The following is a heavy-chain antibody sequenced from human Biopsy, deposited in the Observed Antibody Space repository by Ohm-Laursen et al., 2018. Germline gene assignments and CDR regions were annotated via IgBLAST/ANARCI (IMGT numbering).Heavy chain of an antibody. CDR2: INHSGST. D-gene: IGHD6-19*01. V-gene: IGHV4-34*01. Sequence: PSETLSLTCAVYGGSFSGYYWSWIRQPPGKGLEWIGEINHSGSTNYNPSLKSRVTISVDTSKNQFSLKLSSVTAADTAVYYCARGRLRAVARFDYWGQGTLVTVSP. J-gene: IGHJ4*02. CDR1: GGSFSGYY. CDR3: ARGRLRAVARFDY.